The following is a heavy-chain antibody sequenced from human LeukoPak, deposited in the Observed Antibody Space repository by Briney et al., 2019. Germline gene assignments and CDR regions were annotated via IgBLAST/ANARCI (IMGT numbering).Heavy chain of an antibody. CDR2: IFYSGDT. Sequence: PSETLSLTCTVSGDSISSYYWSWIRQPPGKGLEWIGYIFYSGDTHYIPSLKSRATMSLDTSKNQLSLKLVSVTAADTAVYYCARALVSSGSGSYYTAFDIWGQGTMVTVSS. J-gene: IGHJ3*02. D-gene: IGHD3-10*01. V-gene: IGHV4-59*08. CDR3: ARALVSSGSGSYYTAFDI. CDR1: GDSISSYY.